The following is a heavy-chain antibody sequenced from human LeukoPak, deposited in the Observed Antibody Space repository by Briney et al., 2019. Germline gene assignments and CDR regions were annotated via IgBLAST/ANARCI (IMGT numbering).Heavy chain of an antibody. CDR1: GYGFTSYG. D-gene: IGHD3-3*01. Sequence: ASVKVTCKASGYGFTSYGNSWVRQAPGQGLEWMGWISAYNRNTNYAQKLQGRVTMTTDTSTSTAYMELRSLRSDDTAVYYCARVTGRSITIFGVVPYNWFDPWGQGTLVTVSS. V-gene: IGHV1-18*01. CDR2: ISAYNRNT. J-gene: IGHJ5*02. CDR3: ARVTGRSITIFGVVPYNWFDP.